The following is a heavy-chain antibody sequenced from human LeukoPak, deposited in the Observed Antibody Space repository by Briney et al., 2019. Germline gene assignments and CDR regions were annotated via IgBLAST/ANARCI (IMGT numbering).Heavy chain of an antibody. D-gene: IGHD2-15*01. J-gene: IGHJ6*02. Sequence: ASVKVSCKASGYTFTSYAMNWVRQAPGQGLEWMGWNNTNTGNPTYAQGFTGRFVFSLDTSVSTAYLQISSLKAEDTAVYYCARVIHDCSGGSCYGLYYYYGMDVWGQGTTVTVSS. V-gene: IGHV7-4-1*02. CDR2: NNTNTGNP. CDR1: GYTFTSYA. CDR3: ARVIHDCSGGSCYGLYYYYGMDV.